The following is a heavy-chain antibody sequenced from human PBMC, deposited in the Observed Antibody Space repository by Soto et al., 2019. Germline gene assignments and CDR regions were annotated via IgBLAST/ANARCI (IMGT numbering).Heavy chain of an antibody. V-gene: IGHV4-4*07. D-gene: IGHD1-20*01. CDR3: ACLYNWNGWSDY. Sequence: QVQLQESGPGLVKPSETLSLTCTVSGVSITSYYWSWIRQPAGKGLEWIGRIYSSGSTNYNPSLKSQVTMSIDTSKNQFSLKLSSVTAADTAVYYCACLYNWNGWSDYWGQGNLVTVSS. J-gene: IGHJ4*02. CDR2: IYSSGST. CDR1: GVSITSYY.